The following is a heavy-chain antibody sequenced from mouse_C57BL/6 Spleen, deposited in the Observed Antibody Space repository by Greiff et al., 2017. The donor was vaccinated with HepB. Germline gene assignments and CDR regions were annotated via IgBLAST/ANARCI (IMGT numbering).Heavy chain of an antibody. V-gene: IGHV5-17*01. D-gene: IGHD2-4*01. CDR2: ISSGSSTI. CDR1: GFTFSDYG. CDR3: AIDYDWFAY. J-gene: IGHJ3*01. Sequence: EVQVVESGGGLVKPGGSLKLSCAASGFTFSDYGMHWVRQAPEKGLEWVAYISSGSSTIYYADTVTGRCTISRDNAKNTLFLQMTSLRSEDTDMYYCAIDYDWFAYWGQETLVTVSA.